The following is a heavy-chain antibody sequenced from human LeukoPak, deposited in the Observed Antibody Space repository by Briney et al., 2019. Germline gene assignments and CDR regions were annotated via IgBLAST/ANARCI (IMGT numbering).Heavy chain of an antibody. J-gene: IGHJ3*02. CDR1: GFTFRANA. CDR3: AKASTVTTRGDAFDI. CDR2: ISGSGGST. Sequence: GGSLRLSCAASGFTFRANAMSWAPQVQGKGWEGVSAISGSGGSTYYADSVKGRFTISRDNSKNTLYLQMNSLRAEDTAVYYCAKASTVTTRGDAFDIWGQGTMVTVSS. D-gene: IGHD4-17*01. V-gene: IGHV3-23*01.